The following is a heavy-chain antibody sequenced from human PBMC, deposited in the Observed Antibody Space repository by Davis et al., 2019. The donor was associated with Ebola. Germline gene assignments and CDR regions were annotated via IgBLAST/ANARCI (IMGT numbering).Heavy chain of an antibody. CDR1: GFIFSSYV. CDR3: AKDTSNVWFDV. CDR2: LGLGADT. J-gene: IGHJ3*01. Sequence: GESLKISCAASGFIFSSYVMSWVRQAPGKGLEWVSTLGLGADTYYADSVKRRFTISRDNSKNTLYLQMNSLRVEDTAIYYCAKDTSNVWFDVWGPGTMVTVSS. V-gene: IGHV3-23*01. D-gene: IGHD6-19*01.